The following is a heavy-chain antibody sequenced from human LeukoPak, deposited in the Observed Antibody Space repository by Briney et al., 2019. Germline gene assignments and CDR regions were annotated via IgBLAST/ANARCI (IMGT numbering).Heavy chain of an antibody. V-gene: IGHV3-74*01. CDR2: INSDGSST. D-gene: IGHD2-2*01. Sequence: PGGSLRLSCAASGFTFSSYWMHLVRQAPGKGLVWVSRINSDGSSTSYADSVKGRFTISRDNAKNTLYLQMNSLRAEDTAVYYCARDLVPAAIFYWFDPWGQGTLVTVSS. CDR1: GFTFSSYW. J-gene: IGHJ5*02. CDR3: ARDLVPAAIFYWFDP.